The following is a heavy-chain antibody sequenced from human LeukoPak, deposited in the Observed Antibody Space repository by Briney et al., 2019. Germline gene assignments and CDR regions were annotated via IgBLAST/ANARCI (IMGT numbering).Heavy chain of an antibody. Sequence: GGCLRLSSAPSGVTFTGYAMSWGRAGPREGLGGVSAISDSGGRTYYADSVKGRFTISRDNSKNTLYLQMNSLRAEDTAIYYCAKRDTTYWGQGTLATVSS. V-gene: IGHV3-23*01. J-gene: IGHJ4*02. CDR3: AKRDTTY. D-gene: IGHD1-26*01. CDR1: GVTFTGYA. CDR2: ISDSGGRT.